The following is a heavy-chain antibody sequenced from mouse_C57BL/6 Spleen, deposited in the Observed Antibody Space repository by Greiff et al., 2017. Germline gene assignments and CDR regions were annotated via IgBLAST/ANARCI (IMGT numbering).Heavy chain of an antibody. D-gene: IGHD1-1*01. J-gene: IGHJ2*01. V-gene: IGHV1-69*01. CDR2: IDPSDSYT. CDR3: ARRDGSSAGDY. Sequence: QVQLQQPGAELVMPGASVKLSCKASGYTFTSYWMHWVKQRPGQGLEWIGEIDPSDSYTNYNQKFKGKSTLTVDKSSSTAYMQLSSLTSEDSAVYYCARRDGSSAGDYWGQGTTLTVSS. CDR1: GYTFTSYW.